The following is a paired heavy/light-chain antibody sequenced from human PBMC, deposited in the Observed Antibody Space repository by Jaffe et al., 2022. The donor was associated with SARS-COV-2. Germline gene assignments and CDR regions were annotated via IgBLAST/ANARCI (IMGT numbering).Light chain of an antibody. CDR2: WAS. CDR1: QSVLYSSNNKNY. J-gene: IGKJ2*01. V-gene: IGKV4-1*01. Sequence: DIVMTQSPDSLAVSLGERATINCKSSQSVLYSSNNKNYLAWYQQKPGQPPKLLIYWASTRESGVPDRFSGSGSGTDFTLTISSLQAEDVAVYYCQQYYSTPGYTFGQGTKLEIK. CDR3: QQYYSTPGYT.
Heavy chain of an antibody. V-gene: IGHV3-30*04. CDR2: ISYDGSNK. J-gene: IGHJ6*03. CDR1: GFTFSSYA. CDR3: ARDAHSHSSSWGHLYYYYYYMDV. Sequence: QVQLVESGGGVVQPGRSLRLSCAASGFTFSSYAMHWVRQAPGKGLEWVAVISYDGSNKYYADSVKGRFTISRDNSKNTLYLQMNSLRAEDTAVYYCARDAHSHSSSWGHLYYYYYYMDVWGKGTTVTVSS. D-gene: IGHD6-13*01.